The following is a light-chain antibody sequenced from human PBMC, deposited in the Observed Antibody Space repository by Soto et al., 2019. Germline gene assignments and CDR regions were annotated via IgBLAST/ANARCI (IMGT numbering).Light chain of an antibody. J-gene: IGKJ1*01. V-gene: IGKV4-1*01. CDR2: WAS. CDR1: QSVLYSSNNKNY. Sequence: DIVMTQSPDSLAVSLGERATINCKSSQSVLYSSNNKNYLAWYQQKPGQPPKLLIYWASTRESRVPDRLSGSGSGTDFTLTIGSLLAEDVAVYYCQRYYSTPQTFGHGTKVEIK. CDR3: QRYYSTPQT.